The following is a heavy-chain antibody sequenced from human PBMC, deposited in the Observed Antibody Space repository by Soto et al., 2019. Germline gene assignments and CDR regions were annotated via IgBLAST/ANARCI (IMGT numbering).Heavy chain of an antibody. CDR1: GGTFSSYA. V-gene: IGHV1-69*13. Sequence: SVKVSCKASGGTFSSYAISWVRQAPGQGLEWMGGIIPIFGTANYAQKFQGRATITADESTSTAYMELSSLRSEDTAVYYCAKPRAIVGASFDYWGQGTLVTVSS. D-gene: IGHD1-26*01. CDR2: IIPIFGTA. CDR3: AKPRAIVGASFDY. J-gene: IGHJ4*02.